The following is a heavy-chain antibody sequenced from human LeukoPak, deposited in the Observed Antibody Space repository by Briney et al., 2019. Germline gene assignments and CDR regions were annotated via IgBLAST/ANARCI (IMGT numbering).Heavy chain of an antibody. Sequence: GGSLRLSCAASGFTFSSHGMNWVRQAPGKGLEWVSGISGSGDTTYYADSVKGRFTISRDNSKNTLYLQMNSLRVEDTAVFYCAKDDAWLQYNYWGQGTLVTVSS. V-gene: IGHV3-23*01. CDR1: GFTFSSHG. D-gene: IGHD5-24*01. J-gene: IGHJ4*02. CDR2: ISGSGDTT. CDR3: AKDDAWLQYNY.